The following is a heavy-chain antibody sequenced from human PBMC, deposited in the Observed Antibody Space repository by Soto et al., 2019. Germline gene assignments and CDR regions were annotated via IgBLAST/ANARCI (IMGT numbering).Heavy chain of an antibody. D-gene: IGHD3-10*01. V-gene: IGHV4-30-4*01. CDR2: IYYSGST. J-gene: IGHJ6*02. CDR1: GGSISSGDYY. CDR3: ARENYGSGSYLFPGGMDV. Sequence: SETLSLTCTVSGGSISSGDYYWSWIRQPPGKGLEWIGYIYYSGSTYYNPSLKSRVTISVDTSKNQFSLKLSSVTAADTAVYYCARENYGSGSYLFPGGMDVWGQGTTVT.